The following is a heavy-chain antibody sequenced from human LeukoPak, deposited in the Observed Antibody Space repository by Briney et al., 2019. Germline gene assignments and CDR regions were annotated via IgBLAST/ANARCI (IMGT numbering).Heavy chain of an antibody. CDR3: ARAQLPYYDFWSGYYSYYMDV. J-gene: IGHJ6*03. CDR1: GGSISSSNW. Sequence: SETLSLTCAVSGGSISSSNWWSWVRQPPGKGLEWIGYIYYSGSTNYNPSLKSRVTISVDTSKNQFSLKLSSVTAADTAVYYCARAQLPYYDFWSGYYSYYMDVWGKGTTVTVSS. V-gene: IGHV4-4*02. D-gene: IGHD3-3*01. CDR2: IYYSGST.